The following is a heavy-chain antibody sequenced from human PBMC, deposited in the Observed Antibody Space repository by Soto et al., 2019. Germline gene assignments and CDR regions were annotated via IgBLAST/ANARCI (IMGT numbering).Heavy chain of an antibody. V-gene: IGHV4-59*01. CDR3: ARRAPESAGSSPFFDY. CDR2: IYYSGST. D-gene: IGHD3-10*01. J-gene: IGHJ4*02. Sequence: SETLSLTCTVSGGSISSYYWSWIRQPPGKGLEWIGYIYYSGSTNYNPSLKSRVTISVDTSKNQFSLKLSSVTAADTAFFYCARRAPESAGSSPFFDYWGKGTLVTVSS. CDR1: GGSISSYY.